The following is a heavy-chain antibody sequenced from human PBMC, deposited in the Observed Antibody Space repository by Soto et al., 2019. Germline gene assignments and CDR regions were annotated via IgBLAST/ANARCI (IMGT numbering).Heavy chain of an antibody. J-gene: IGHJ6*02. D-gene: IGHD2-2*01. CDR1: GGTFSSYA. V-gene: IGHV1-69*12. CDR3: AGGRVLVPAAMDGMDV. CDR2: IIPIFGTA. Sequence: QVQLVQSGTEVKKPGSSVKVCCKASGGTFSSYAISWVRQAPGQGLEWMGGIIPIFGTANYAQKFQGRVTITADESTSTAYMELSSLRSEDTAVYYCAGGRVLVPAAMDGMDVWGQGTTVTVSS.